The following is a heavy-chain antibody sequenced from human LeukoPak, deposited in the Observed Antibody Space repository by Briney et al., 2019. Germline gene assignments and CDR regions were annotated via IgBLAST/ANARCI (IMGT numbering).Heavy chain of an antibody. CDR3: AKDKQWLADFDAFDI. D-gene: IGHD6-19*01. Sequence: PGGSLRLSCAASGFTFDDYAMHWVRQAPGKGLEWVSGISWNSGSIGYADSVKGRFTISRDNAKNSLYLQMNSLRAEDTALYYCAKDKQWLADFDAFDIWGQGTMVTASS. CDR2: ISWNSGSI. CDR1: GFTFDDYA. J-gene: IGHJ3*02. V-gene: IGHV3-9*01.